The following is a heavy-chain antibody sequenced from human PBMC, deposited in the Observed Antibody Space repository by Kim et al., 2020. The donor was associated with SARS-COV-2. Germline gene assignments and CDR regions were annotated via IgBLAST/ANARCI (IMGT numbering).Heavy chain of an antibody. J-gene: IGHJ3*02. CDR1: GDSVSSNSAA. CDR2: TYYRSKWYN. V-gene: IGHV6-1*01. D-gene: IGHD1-1*01. CDR3: ARDGLKLERRNDAFDI. Sequence: SQTLSLTCAISGDSVSSNSAAWNWIRQSPSRGLEWLGRTYYRSKWYNDYAVSVKSRITINPDTSKNQFSLQLNSVTPEDTAVYYCARDGLKLERRNDAFDIWGQGTMVTVSS.